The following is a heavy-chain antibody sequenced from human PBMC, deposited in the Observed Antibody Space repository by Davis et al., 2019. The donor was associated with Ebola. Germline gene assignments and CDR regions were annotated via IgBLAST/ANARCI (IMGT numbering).Heavy chain of an antibody. CDR3: TRGPLMITLGEVIVPRVFDV. J-gene: IGHJ5*02. V-gene: IGHV3-49*03. CDR1: GFTFSDYG. D-gene: IGHD3-16*02. CDR2: IRSKSFGGTT. Sequence: GESLKISCTASGFTFSDYGVSWFRQAPGKGLDWVGFIRSKSFGGTTENAASVKGRFTISRDDSKSIAYLQINSLKTEDTAVYYCTRGPLMITLGEVIVPRVFDVWGQGTLVTVSS.